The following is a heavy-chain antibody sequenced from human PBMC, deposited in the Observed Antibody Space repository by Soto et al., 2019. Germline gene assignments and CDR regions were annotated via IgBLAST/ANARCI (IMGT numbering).Heavy chain of an antibody. D-gene: IGHD1-26*01. CDR3: ARELLSLRSRGDGELPT. CDR1: GFTFSTYA. Sequence: PGGSLRLSCAASGFTFSTYAMTWVRQAPGKGLEWVSGISGSGGTTYYADSVKGRFTISRDNSKNTLYLQMNSLRAEDTAVYYCARELLSLRSRGDGELPTWGQGTLVTVSS. V-gene: IGHV3-23*01. CDR2: ISGSGGTT. J-gene: IGHJ5*02.